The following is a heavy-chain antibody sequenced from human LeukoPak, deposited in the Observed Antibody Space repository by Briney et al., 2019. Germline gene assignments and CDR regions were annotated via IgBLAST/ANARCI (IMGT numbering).Heavy chain of an antibody. CDR1: GFTFGDYV. CDR3: TRTGDYYDSSTYYYGLDY. D-gene: IGHD3-22*01. CDR2: IRSKPYGGTT. Sequence: GGSLRLSCTGSGFTFGDYVMSWFRQAPGKGLEWVGFIRSKPYGGTTEYAASVKGRFTISRDDSKNIAYLQMNSLKTEDTAVFYCTRTGDYYDSSTYYYGLDYWGQGSLVTVSS. J-gene: IGHJ4*02. V-gene: IGHV3-49*03.